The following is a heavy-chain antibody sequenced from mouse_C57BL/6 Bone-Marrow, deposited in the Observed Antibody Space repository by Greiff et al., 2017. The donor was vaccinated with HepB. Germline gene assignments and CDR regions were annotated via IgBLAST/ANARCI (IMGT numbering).Heavy chain of an antibody. CDR1: GFSLTSYG. CDR3: ARRGGYAMDY. CDR2: IWSGGST. D-gene: IGHD1-1*02. V-gene: IGHV2-2*01. J-gene: IGHJ4*01. Sequence: QVQLPQSGPGLVQPSQSLSITCPVSGFSLTSYGVHWVRQSPGKGLEWLGVIWSGGSTDYNAAFISRLSISKDNSKSQVFFKMTSLQADDTAIYYCARRGGYAMDYGGQGTSVTVSS.